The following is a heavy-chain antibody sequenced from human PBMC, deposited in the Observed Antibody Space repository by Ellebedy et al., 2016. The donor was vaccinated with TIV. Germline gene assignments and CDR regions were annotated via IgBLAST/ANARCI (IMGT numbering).Heavy chain of an antibody. Sequence: ASVKVSXKASRYTFTGYYMHWVRQAPGQGLEWMGWINPNSGGTNYAQKFQGRVTMTRDTSISTAYMELSRLGSDDTAVYYCARVVGATPDYWGQGTLVTVSS. V-gene: IGHV1-2*02. D-gene: IGHD1-26*01. CDR2: INPNSGGT. J-gene: IGHJ4*02. CDR1: RYTFTGYY. CDR3: ARVVGATPDY.